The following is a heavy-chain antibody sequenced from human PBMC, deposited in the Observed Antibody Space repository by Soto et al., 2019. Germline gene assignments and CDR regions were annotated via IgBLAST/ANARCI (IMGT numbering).Heavy chain of an antibody. D-gene: IGHD3-22*01. CDR3: ASWVDSSGDYFDY. J-gene: IGHJ4*02. Sequence: QVQLQESGPGLVKPSQTLSLTCTVSGGSISSGDYYWSWIRQPPGKGLEWIGYIYYSGSTYYNPSLKSRVTIPVDTSKNQFSLKLSSVTAADTAVYYCASWVDSSGDYFDYWGQGTLVTVSS. CDR2: IYYSGST. CDR1: GGSISSGDYY. V-gene: IGHV4-30-4*01.